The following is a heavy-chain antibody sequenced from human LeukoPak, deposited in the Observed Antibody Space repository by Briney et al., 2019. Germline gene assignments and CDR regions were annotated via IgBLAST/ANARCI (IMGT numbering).Heavy chain of an antibody. CDR1: GFTFSSYW. J-gene: IGHJ4*02. CDR2: INTDGSST. V-gene: IGHV3-74*01. Sequence: GGSLRLSCAASGFTFSSYWMLWVRQAPGKGLVWVSRINTDGSSTSYADSVKGRFTISRDNAKNTLYLQMNSLRAEDTAVYYCARDRREVHNIATRTVIDYWGQGTLVTVSS. D-gene: IGHD6-6*01. CDR3: ARDRREVHNIATRTVIDY.